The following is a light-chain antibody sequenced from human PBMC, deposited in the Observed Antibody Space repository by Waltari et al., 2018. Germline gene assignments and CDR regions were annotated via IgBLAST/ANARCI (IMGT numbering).Light chain of an antibody. V-gene: IGKV3-11*01. CDR3: QQRYNWPYT. Sequence: EIVLTQSPATLSLSPGEGATLSCRASQSVSTFLAWYQQKPGQAPRLLIYNASNRATDIPARFSGSGSGTDFTLSISSLDPEDFALYYCQQRYNWPYTFGQGTKLEIK. J-gene: IGKJ2*01. CDR2: NAS. CDR1: QSVSTF.